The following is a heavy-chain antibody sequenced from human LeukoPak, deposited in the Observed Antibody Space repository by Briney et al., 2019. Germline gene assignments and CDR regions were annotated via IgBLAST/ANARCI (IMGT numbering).Heavy chain of an antibody. V-gene: IGHV3-23*01. J-gene: IGHJ6*02. CDR1: GVTFSSYV. D-gene: IGHD3-22*01. CDR3: AKALNYYDSSGRYYYYGMDV. CDR2: ISGSGGST. Sequence: GGSLRLSCEASGVTFSSYVVSWVRQARGEGLEWVSAISGSGGSTYYADSVKSRFNISRDNSKNPLYLQMNSLRAEDTAVYYCAKALNYYDSSGRYYYYGMDVWGQGTTVTVSS.